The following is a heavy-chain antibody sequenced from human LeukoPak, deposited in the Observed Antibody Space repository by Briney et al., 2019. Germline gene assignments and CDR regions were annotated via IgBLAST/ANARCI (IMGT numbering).Heavy chain of an antibody. CDR3: AKDVGKWESLHFFDY. CDR2: ISGSGAST. V-gene: IGHV3-23*01. Sequence: GGSLRLSCLTSGFTLSTNAMSWVRQAPGEGLEWISGISGSGASTYYADSVKGRFTISRDDSRSTLYLQMNSLRGDDTAVYYCAKDVGKWESLHFFDYWGQGTLVTVSS. CDR1: GFTLSTNA. D-gene: IGHD1-26*01. J-gene: IGHJ4*02.